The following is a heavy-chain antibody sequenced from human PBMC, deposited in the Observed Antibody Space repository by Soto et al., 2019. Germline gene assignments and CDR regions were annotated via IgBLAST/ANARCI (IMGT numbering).Heavy chain of an antibody. J-gene: IGHJ4*02. D-gene: IGHD2-15*01. CDR1: GLNFSILA. CDR3: ATVHSSSRSFDY. CDR2: TGYSRLTT. V-gene: IGHV3-23*01. Sequence: LRLSCAASGLNFSILAMSWVRRAPGKGLEWVSTTGYSRLTTYYADSVKGRFTVSRDNSKNTLDLQMSSLRAEDTAVYYCATVHSSSRSFDYWGQGTLVTVSS.